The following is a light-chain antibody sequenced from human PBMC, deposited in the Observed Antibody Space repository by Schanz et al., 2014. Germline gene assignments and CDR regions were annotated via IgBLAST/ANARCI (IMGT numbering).Light chain of an antibody. V-gene: IGLV2-14*01. CDR3: SSYTSRGTWV. J-gene: IGLJ3*02. CDR1: SSDVGGYNY. Sequence: QSVLTQPASVSGSPGQSITISCTGTSSDVGGYNYVSWYQQYPGKAPKLMIYDVTNRPSGVSNRFSGSKSGNTASLTISGLQAEDEADYYCSSYTSRGTWVFGGGTKLTVL. CDR2: DVT.